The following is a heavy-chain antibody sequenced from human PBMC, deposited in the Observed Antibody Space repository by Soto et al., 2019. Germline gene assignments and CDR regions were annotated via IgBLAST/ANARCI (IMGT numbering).Heavy chain of an antibody. CDR1: GFNFDTEP. D-gene: IGHD7-27*01. V-gene: IGHV3-48*02. CDR2: IRSGGSAT. CDR3: VRDVNGGFDS. Sequence: EVQLVESGGGLVHPGGSLKLSCAASGFNFDTEPMNWVRQAPGKGLEWVSNIRSGGSATSYADSVKGRFTISRDNGKNSLYLQMNSLRDEDTAVYFCVRDVNGGFDSWGQGTLVTVSS. J-gene: IGHJ5*01.